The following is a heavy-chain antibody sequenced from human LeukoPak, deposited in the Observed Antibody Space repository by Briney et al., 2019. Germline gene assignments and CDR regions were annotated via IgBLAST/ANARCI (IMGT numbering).Heavy chain of an antibody. Sequence: SETLSLTCTVSGGSISSYYWSWIRQPAGKGLEWIGRIYGTGTITYNPSLQSRVTMSVDTSKNEFSLKMSSVTAADTAVYYCTRDSGTTGEVKFDPWGQGTLVTVSS. J-gene: IGHJ5*02. CDR1: GGSISSYY. V-gene: IGHV4-4*07. D-gene: IGHD3-10*01. CDR2: IYGTGTI. CDR3: TRDSGTTGEVKFDP.